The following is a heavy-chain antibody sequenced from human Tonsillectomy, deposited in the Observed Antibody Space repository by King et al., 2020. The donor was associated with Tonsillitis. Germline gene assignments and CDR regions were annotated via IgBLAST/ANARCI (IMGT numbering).Heavy chain of an antibody. CDR1: GFILRSYW. CDR2: INTDGSST. Sequence: VQLVESGGGLVQPGGSLRLSCAASGFILRSYWMHWVRQAPGKGLVWVSRINTDGSSTNYADSVKGRFNISRDNAKNTLYLQMNSLRAEDTAVYYCVRSAYISSEYYLDNWGQGTLVTVSS. V-gene: IGHV3-74*01. CDR3: VRSAYISSEYYLDN. J-gene: IGHJ4*02. D-gene: IGHD3-3*02.